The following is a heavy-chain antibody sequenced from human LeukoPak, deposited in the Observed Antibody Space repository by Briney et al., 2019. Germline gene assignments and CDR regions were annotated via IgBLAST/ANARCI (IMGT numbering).Heavy chain of an antibody. D-gene: IGHD2-15*01. CDR1: GFTFSSYA. Sequence: HPGGSLRLSCAASGFTFSSYAMSWVRQAPGKGLEWVSAISGSGGSTYYADSVKGRFTISRDNSKNTLYLQMNSLRAEDTAVYYCAKSEDIVVLGDFDYWGQRTLVTVSS. J-gene: IGHJ4*02. CDR3: AKSEDIVVLGDFDY. CDR2: ISGSGGST. V-gene: IGHV3-23*01.